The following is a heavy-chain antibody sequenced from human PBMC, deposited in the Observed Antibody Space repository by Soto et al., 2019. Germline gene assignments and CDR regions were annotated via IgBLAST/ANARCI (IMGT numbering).Heavy chain of an antibody. CDR3: ERDSTSPDF. V-gene: IGHV1-8*01. Sequence: QVQLVQSGAEVKKPGASVKVSCKASGYSFRSNDITWVRQAPGQGLEWMGWMNCNSGDTGYAQKFQGRVTMTRNTARSTAYMELSSLTSEDTAVYFCERDSTSPDFWGQGTLVTVSS. J-gene: IGHJ4*02. CDR1: GYSFRSND. D-gene: IGHD2-2*01. CDR2: MNCNSGDT.